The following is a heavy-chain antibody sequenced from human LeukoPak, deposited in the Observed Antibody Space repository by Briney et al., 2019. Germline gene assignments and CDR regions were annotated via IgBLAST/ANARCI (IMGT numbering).Heavy chain of an antibody. CDR3: ARDPPGVAARDNWFDP. V-gene: IGHV3-21*01. D-gene: IGHD2-15*01. CDR1: GFTFSSYS. Sequence: PGGSLRLSCAASGFTFSSYSMNWVRQAPGKGLEWVSSISSSSSYIYYADSVKGRFTISRDNAKNSLYLQMNSLRAEDTAVYYCARDPPGVAARDNWFDPWGQGTLVTVSS. CDR2: ISSSSSYI. J-gene: IGHJ5*02.